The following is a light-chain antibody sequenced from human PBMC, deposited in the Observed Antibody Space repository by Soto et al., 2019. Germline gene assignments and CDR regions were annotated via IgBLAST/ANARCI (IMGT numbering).Light chain of an antibody. CDR3: QQYDSYPLT. V-gene: IGKV1-5*03. CDR1: QSISSW. J-gene: IGKJ4*01. Sequence: DIQMTQSPSTLSASVGDRVTITCRASQSISSWLAWYQKKPGKAPNLLIYQTSSLESGVPSRFSGSGSGTEFNLTVNSLQPDDFATYYCQQYDSYPLTFGGGTKVEIK. CDR2: QTS.